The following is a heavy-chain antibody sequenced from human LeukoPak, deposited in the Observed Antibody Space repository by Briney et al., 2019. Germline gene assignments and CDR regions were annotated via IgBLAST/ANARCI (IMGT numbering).Heavy chain of an antibody. Sequence: SVKVSCKASGFTFTSSAVQWVRQARGQRLEWIGWIVVGSGNTNYAQKFQERVTITRDMSTSTTYMELSSLRSEDTAVYYCAAGPRYSGSYYPFDYWGQGTLVTVSS. J-gene: IGHJ4*02. CDR3: AAGPRYSGSYYPFDY. D-gene: IGHD1-26*01. CDR1: GFTFTSSA. V-gene: IGHV1-58*01. CDR2: IVVGSGNT.